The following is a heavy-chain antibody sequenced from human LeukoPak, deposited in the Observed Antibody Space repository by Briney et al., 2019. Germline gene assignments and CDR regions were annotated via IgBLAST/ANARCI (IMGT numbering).Heavy chain of an antibody. CDR3: ASGSPSTYYYDSSGP. V-gene: IGHV1-69*06. J-gene: IGHJ4*02. D-gene: IGHD3-22*01. Sequence: SVKVSCKASGGTFSSYAISWVRQAPGQGLECMGRIIPIFGTANYAQKFQGRVTITADKSTSTAYMELSSLRSEDTAVYYCASGSPSTYYYDSSGPWGQGTLVTVSS. CDR2: IIPIFGTA. CDR1: GGTFSSYA.